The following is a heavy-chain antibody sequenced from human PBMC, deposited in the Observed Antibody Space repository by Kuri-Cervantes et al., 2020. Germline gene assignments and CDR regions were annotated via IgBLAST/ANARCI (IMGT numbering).Heavy chain of an antibody. V-gene: IGHV3-23*01. Sequence: GESLKISCAASGFTFSSYAMSWVRQAPGKGLEWVSAISGSGGSTDYADSVKGRFTISRDNSKNTLYLQMNSLRAEDTAVYYCARDRSERITIFGVVTEYWYFDLWGRGTLVTVSS. CDR3: ARDRSERITIFGVVTEYWYFDL. CDR2: ISGSGGST. D-gene: IGHD3-3*01. CDR1: GFTFSSYA. J-gene: IGHJ2*01.